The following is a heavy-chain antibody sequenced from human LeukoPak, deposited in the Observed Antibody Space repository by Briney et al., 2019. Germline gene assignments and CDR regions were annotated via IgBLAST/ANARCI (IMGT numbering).Heavy chain of an antibody. Sequence: SQTPSLTCAVSGGSISSGGYSWSWIRQPPGKGLEWIGYIYHSGSTYYNPSLKSRVTISVDRSKNQFSLKLSSVTAADTAVYYCARGGVSSGYHDYWGQGTLVTVSS. CDR3: ARGGVSSGYHDY. CDR1: GGSISSGGYS. CDR2: IYHSGST. D-gene: IGHD3-22*01. J-gene: IGHJ4*02. V-gene: IGHV4-30-2*01.